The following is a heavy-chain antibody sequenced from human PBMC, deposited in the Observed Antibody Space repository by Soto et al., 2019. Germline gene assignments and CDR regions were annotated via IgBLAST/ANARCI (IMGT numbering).Heavy chain of an antibody. CDR1: GFSFSDFA. J-gene: IGHJ4*02. D-gene: IGHD6-6*01. V-gene: IGHV3-23*01. CDR2: ITGTGVSI. CDR3: AKDSIPYSSSYDLDH. Sequence: ESGGGLVQPGGSLRLSCVASGFSFSDFAMSWVRQAPGKGLVWVSSITGTGVSIYYADSVRGRFTISRDNSKNTLYLQMSSLRAEDTARYYCAKDSIPYSSSYDLDHWGRGALVTVSS.